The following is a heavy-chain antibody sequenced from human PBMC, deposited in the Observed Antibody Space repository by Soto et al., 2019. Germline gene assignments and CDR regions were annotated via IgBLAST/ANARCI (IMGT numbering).Heavy chain of an antibody. D-gene: IGHD2-15*01. V-gene: IGHV5-51*01. CDR2: IYPGDSDT. Sequence: PGESLKIACKGSGYSFTSYWIGWVRQMPGKGLEWMGIIYPGDSDTRYSPSFQDQVTISADKSISTAYLQWSSLKASDTAMYYCARQRLLLGYCSGGSCYSDYYYGMDVWGQGTTVTVSS. CDR1: GYSFTSYW. CDR3: ARQRLLLGYCSGGSCYSDYYYGMDV. J-gene: IGHJ6*02.